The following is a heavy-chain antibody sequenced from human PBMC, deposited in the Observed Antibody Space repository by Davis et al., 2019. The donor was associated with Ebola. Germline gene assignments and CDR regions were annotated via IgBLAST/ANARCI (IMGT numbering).Heavy chain of an antibody. Sequence: ASVTVSCKASGYTFTNYYMHWVRQAPGQGLEWMGMINPNDGRTIYAQKFQGRVTVTTDTSTSTAYMDLRSLRSDDTAVYYCARDIGYSFGSGSYSKYDYWGQGTLVTVSS. D-gene: IGHD3-10*01. CDR3: ARDIGYSFGSGSYSKYDY. CDR1: GYTFTNYY. CDR2: INPNDGRT. J-gene: IGHJ4*02. V-gene: IGHV1-46*01.